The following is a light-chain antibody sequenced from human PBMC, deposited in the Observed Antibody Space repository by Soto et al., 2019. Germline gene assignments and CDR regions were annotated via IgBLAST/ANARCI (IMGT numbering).Light chain of an antibody. J-gene: IGKJ1*01. CDR2: AAS. CDR3: QQYGSSGT. V-gene: IGKV1-39*01. Sequence: DIQMTHSPSSLSASVGYRVTITCRASQSISNFLNWYQQKPGKAPKLLINAASSLQSGVPSRFSGSGSGTDFTLTISRLEPEDFAVYYCQQYGSSGTFGQGTKVDIK. CDR1: QSISNF.